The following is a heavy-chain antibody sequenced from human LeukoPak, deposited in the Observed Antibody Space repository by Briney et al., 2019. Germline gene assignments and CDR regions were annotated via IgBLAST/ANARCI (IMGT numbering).Heavy chain of an antibody. CDR1: GGSISSYY. CDR3: ARDVAAADYYFDY. V-gene: IGHV4-59*01. D-gene: IGHD6-13*01. J-gene: IGHJ4*02. Sequence: KPSETLSLTCTVSGGSISSYYWSWIRQPPGKGLEWIGYIYYSRSTNYNPSLKSRVTISVDTSKNQFSLKLSSVTAADTAVYYCARDVAAADYYFDYWGQGTLVTVSS. CDR2: IYYSRST.